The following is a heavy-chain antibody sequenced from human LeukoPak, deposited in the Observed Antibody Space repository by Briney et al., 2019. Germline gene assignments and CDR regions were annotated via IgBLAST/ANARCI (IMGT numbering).Heavy chain of an antibody. CDR1: GGSISSYY. V-gene: IGHV4-59*08. CDR3: ARNSMVAADWWYFDY. J-gene: IGHJ4*02. CDR2: IYYSGST. Sequence: KPSETLFLTCTVSGGSISSYYWSWIRQPPGKGLEWIGYIYYSGSTNYNPSLKSRVTISVDTSKNQFSLKLSSVTAADTAVYYCARNSMVAADWWYFDYWGQGTLVTASS. D-gene: IGHD2-15*01.